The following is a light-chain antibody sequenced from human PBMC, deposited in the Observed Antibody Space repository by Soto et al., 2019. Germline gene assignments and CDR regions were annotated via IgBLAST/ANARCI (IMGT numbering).Light chain of an antibody. Sequence: DIVLTQSPGTLSLSPGERATLSCRTSQTVSSAYLAWYKQKPGQAPRLLIYGASSRATGIPDRFSGSGSGTDLTLTISRLEPEDSAVYYCQQYGSSPLYSFGQGTKLEIK. CDR1: QTVSSAY. J-gene: IGKJ2*01. CDR3: QQYGSSPLYS. V-gene: IGKV3-20*01. CDR2: GAS.